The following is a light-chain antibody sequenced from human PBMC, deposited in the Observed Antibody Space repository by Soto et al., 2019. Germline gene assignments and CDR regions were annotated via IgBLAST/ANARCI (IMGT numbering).Light chain of an antibody. J-gene: IGKJ2*01. CDR3: QQYASSSYP. CDR2: GAS. V-gene: IGKV3-20*01. Sequence: EIVLTQSPGTLSLSPGDRATLSCRTSQSVSSSYLAWYQQKPGQAPRLLIYGASRRATGIPDRFSGSRSGTDFTLTISILEPEDFAVYFCQQYASSSYPFGQGTKLEI. CDR1: QSVSSSY.